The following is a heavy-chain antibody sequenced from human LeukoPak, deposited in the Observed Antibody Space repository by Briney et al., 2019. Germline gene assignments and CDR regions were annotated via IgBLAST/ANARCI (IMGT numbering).Heavy chain of an antibody. Sequence: PSETLSLTCTVSGGSISSSSYYWGWIRQPPGKGLEWIGSIYYSGSTYYNPSLKSRVTISVDTSKNQFSLKLSSVTAADTAVYYCARDAPEQNGYSYPDAFDIWGQGTMVTVSS. CDR1: GGSISSSSYY. J-gene: IGHJ3*02. V-gene: IGHV4-39*07. CDR2: IYYSGST. CDR3: ARDAPEQNGYSYPDAFDI. D-gene: IGHD5-18*01.